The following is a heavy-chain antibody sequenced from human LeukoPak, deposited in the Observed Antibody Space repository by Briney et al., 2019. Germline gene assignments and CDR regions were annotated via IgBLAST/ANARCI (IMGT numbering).Heavy chain of an antibody. V-gene: IGHV1-69*13. CDR1: GGTFSSYT. J-gene: IGHJ5*02. CDR2: IIPIFGTA. Sequence: SVKVSCKASGGTFSSYTISWVRQAPGQGLEWMGGIIPIFGTANYAQKFQGRVTITADESTSTAYMELSSLRSEDTAVYYCASYYDSSGYFDPWGQGTLVTVSS. CDR3: ASYYDSSGYFDP. D-gene: IGHD3-22*01.